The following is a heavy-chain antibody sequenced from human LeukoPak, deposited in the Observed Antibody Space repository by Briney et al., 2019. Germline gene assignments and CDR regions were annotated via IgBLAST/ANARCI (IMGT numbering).Heavy chain of an antibody. V-gene: IGHV4-4*09. CDR3: ARRRTTGTTGYFDY. CDR2: ISTGGST. CDR1: RGSISTYY. D-gene: IGHD1-1*01. Sequence: SETLSLTCTISRGSISTYYWSWIRQPPGKGLEWIGYISTGGSTSYNPSLKSRVTISVDTSKNQFSLNLSSVTAADTAVYYCARRRTTGTTGYFDYWGQGTLVTVSS. J-gene: IGHJ4*02.